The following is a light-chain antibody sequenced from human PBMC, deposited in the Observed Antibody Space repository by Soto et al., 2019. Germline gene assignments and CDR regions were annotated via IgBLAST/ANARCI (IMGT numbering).Light chain of an antibody. V-gene: IGKV3-11*01. CDR2: DAS. Sequence: EVLLTQSPATLSLSPGERATLSCRASLNIAINLAWYQQRPGQAPRLLIYDASKRATGIPARFSGSGSGTDFTLTISSLEPEDSAVYYCQQLAATFGQGTRLEIK. CDR3: QQLAAT. CDR1: LNIAIN. J-gene: IGKJ5*01.